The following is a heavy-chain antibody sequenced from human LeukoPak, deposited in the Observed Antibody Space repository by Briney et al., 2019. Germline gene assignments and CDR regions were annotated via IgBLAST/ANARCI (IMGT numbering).Heavy chain of an antibody. CDR1: GYTFTSYG. Sequence: GASVKVSCKAPGYTFTSYGISWVRQAPGQGLEWMGWVSAYNGNTNYAQKLQGRVTMTTDTSTSTAYMELRSLRSDDTAVYYCARDARSWMKQQLAPLGGWGQGTLVTVSS. V-gene: IGHV1-18*01. J-gene: IGHJ4*02. CDR3: ARDARSWMKQQLAPLGG. D-gene: IGHD6-13*01. CDR2: VSAYNGNT.